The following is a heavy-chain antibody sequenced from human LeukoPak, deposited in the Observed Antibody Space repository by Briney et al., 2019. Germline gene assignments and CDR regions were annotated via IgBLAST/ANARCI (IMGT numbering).Heavy chain of an antibody. V-gene: IGHV1-2*02. CDR1: GYTFSGYY. CDR2: INPNSGGT. J-gene: IGHJ4*02. CDR3: ARDPGVGALGGYFDY. D-gene: IGHD1-26*01. Sequence: VASVKVSCKASGYTFSGYYIHWVRHAPGQGLEWMGWINPNSGGTHYTQKFQGRVTMSTETSISTAYLELSRPRSDDTAVYFCARDPGVGALGGYFDYWGQGTLVTVS.